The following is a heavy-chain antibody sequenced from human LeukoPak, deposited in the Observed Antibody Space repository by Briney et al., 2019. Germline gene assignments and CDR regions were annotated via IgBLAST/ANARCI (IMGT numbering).Heavy chain of an antibody. D-gene: IGHD2-15*01. Sequence: PGGSLRRSCAASGFAFSSYSMNWVRQAPGKGLEWVSSISVTSTYIYYADSVKGRFTISRDNAKNSLYLQMNSLRGEDMAVYYCARGCSGGSCYDCWGQGTLVTVSS. J-gene: IGHJ4*02. CDR1: GFAFSSYS. V-gene: IGHV3-21*01. CDR3: ARGCSGGSCYDC. CDR2: ISVTSTYI.